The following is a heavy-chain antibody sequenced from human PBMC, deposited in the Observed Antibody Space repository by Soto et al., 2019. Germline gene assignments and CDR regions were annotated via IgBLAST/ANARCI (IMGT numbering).Heavy chain of an antibody. CDR1: GYTFTSYG. CDR2: ISAYNGNT. J-gene: IGHJ4*02. CDR3: ARALATIPLLFSDY. D-gene: IGHD5-12*01. V-gene: IGHV1-18*04. Sequence: ASVEVSCKASGYTFTSYGISWVRQAPGQGLEWMGWISAYNGNTNYAQKLQGRVTMTTDTSTSTAYMELRSLRSDDTAVYYCARALATIPLLFSDYWGQGTLVTVSS.